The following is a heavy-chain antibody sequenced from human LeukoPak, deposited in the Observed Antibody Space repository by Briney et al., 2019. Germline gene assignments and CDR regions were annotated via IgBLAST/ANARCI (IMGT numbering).Heavy chain of an antibody. D-gene: IGHD3-22*01. CDR3: ARKYYYDSSGVYYFDY. CDR2: IYPGDSDT. CDR1: GYMFSSYW. J-gene: IGHJ4*02. Sequence: GESLKLSCKGSGYMFSSYWIGWVRQMPGNCLECMEIIYPGDSDTRYSPSFQGQVTISADKSISTAYLQWSSLKASDTAMYYCARKYYYDSSGVYYFDYWGQGTLVTVSS. V-gene: IGHV5-51*01.